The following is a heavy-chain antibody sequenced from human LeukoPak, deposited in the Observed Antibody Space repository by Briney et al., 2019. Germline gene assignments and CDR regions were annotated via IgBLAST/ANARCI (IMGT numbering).Heavy chain of an antibody. D-gene: IGHD6-13*01. CDR1: GGSISSSSYY. Sequence: PSETLSLTCTVSGGSISSSSYYWGWIRQPPGKGLEWIGSIYYSGSTNYNPSLKSRVTISVDTSKNQFSLKLSSVTAADTAVYYCARDPAGTAKYDYWGQGTLVTVSS. CDR3: ARDPAGTAKYDY. CDR2: IYYSGST. J-gene: IGHJ4*02. V-gene: IGHV4-39*07.